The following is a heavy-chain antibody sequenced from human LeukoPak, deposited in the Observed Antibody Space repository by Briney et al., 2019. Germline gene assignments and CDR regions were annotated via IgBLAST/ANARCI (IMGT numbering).Heavy chain of an antibody. Sequence: SETLSLTCTVSGGSISSYYWSWIRQPAGKGLEWIGRIYTSGSTNHNPSLKSRVTISVDKSKNQFSLKLSSVTAADTAVYYCARGAVSYYGSGSLSYYFDYWGQGTLVTVSS. D-gene: IGHD3-10*01. CDR2: IYTSGST. J-gene: IGHJ4*02. CDR3: ARGAVSYYGSGSLSYYFDY. V-gene: IGHV4-4*07. CDR1: GGSISSYY.